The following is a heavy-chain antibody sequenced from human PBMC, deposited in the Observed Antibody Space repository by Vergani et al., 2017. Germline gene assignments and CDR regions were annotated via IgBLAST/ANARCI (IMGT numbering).Heavy chain of an antibody. J-gene: IGHJ5*02. Sequence: QVQLQESGPGLVKPSQTLSLTCTVSGGSISSGDYYWSWIRQPPGKGLEWIGYIYYSGSTYYNPSLKSRVTISVDTSNNQFSLKLSSVTAADTAVYYCARDYYGSGSYYKNWFDPWGQGTLVTVSS. CDR2: IYYSGST. CDR3: ARDYYGSGSYYKNWFDP. D-gene: IGHD3-10*01. CDR1: GGSISSGDYY. V-gene: IGHV4-30-4*08.